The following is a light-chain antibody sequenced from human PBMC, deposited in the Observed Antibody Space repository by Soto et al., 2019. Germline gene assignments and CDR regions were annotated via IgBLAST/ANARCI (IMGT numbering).Light chain of an antibody. CDR1: ESISNN. J-gene: IGKJ1*01. CDR2: GAA. Sequence: IVISQSTAPLSLSPGERASPSCRAGESISNNLAWYQQKPGQAPRLLIYGAATRAAGIPARFSGRGSGTEFTLTISSLQSEDFGVYYCQQYNNWPGTFGQGTKVDIK. V-gene: IGKV3-15*01. CDR3: QQYNNWPGT.